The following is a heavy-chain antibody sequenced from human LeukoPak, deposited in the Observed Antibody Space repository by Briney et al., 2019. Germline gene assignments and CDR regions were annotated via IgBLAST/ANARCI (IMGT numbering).Heavy chain of an antibody. CDR2: ISGDNGDT. CDR3: ARSQNYGDCLGWFDP. D-gene: IGHD2-21*02. CDR1: DYTFSSYG. Sequence: ASVKVSCKASDYTFSSYGISWVRLAPGQGLEWMGWISGDNGDTNYAQKFQGRLTLTTDTSTNTAFMELRSLRSDDTAVYYCARSQNYGDCLGWFDPWGQGTLVTVSS. J-gene: IGHJ5*02. V-gene: IGHV1-18*01.